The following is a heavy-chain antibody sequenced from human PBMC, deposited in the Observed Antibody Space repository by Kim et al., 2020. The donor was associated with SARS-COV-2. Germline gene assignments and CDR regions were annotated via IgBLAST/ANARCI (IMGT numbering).Heavy chain of an antibody. CDR2: INHSEST. V-gene: IGHV4-34*01. Sequence: SETLSLTCAVYGGSFSGYYWSWIRQPPGKGLEWIGEINHSESTNYNPSLKSRVTISVDTSKNQFSLKLSSVTAADTAVYYCARESGHMVVVVVAPYYYYYMDVWGKGTTVTVSS. D-gene: IGHD2-15*01. J-gene: IGHJ6*03. CDR3: ARESGHMVVVVVAPYYYYYMDV. CDR1: GGSFSGYY.